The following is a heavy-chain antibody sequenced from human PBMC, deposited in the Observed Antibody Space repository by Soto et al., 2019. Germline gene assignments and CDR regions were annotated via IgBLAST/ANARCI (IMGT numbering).Heavy chain of an antibody. CDR3: ARWNIRRFDY. J-gene: IGHJ4*02. Sequence: SETLSLTCTVSGGSLSSYYWSWIRQPPGKGLEWIGYIYYTGITNYNPSLKSRVTISLDMSKNQFSLKLHSVTAADTAVYFCARWNIRRFDYWGQGTLVTVSS. V-gene: IGHV4-59*08. D-gene: IGHD1-1*01. CDR2: IYYTGIT. CDR1: GGSLSSYY.